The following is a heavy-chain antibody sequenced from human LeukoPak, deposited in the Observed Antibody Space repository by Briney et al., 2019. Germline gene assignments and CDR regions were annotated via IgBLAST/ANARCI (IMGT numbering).Heavy chain of an antibody. CDR3: ARVDKNGGTSFDY. V-gene: IGHV4-34*01. CDR2: INHSGST. CDR1: GGSFSAYY. D-gene: IGHD2-8*01. J-gene: IGHJ4*02. Sequence: PSETLSLTCAVYGGSFSAYYWSWIRQPPGKGLEWIGEINHSGSTNYNPSLKSRVTISVDTSKNQFSLKLSSVTAADTAVYYCARVDKNGGTSFDYWGQGTLVTVSS.